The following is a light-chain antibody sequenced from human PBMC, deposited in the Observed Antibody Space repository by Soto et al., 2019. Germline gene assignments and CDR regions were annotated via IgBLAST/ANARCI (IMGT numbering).Light chain of an antibody. CDR3: SSYAGSNNLV. CDR1: SSDVGGCNY. Sequence: QSALTQPPSASGSPGQSVTISCTGTSSDVGGCNYVSWYQQHPGKAPKLMIYEVSKRPSGVPDRFSGSKSGNTASLTVSGLQAEDEADYYCSSYAGSNNLVFGTGTKLTVL. J-gene: IGLJ1*01. CDR2: EVS. V-gene: IGLV2-8*01.